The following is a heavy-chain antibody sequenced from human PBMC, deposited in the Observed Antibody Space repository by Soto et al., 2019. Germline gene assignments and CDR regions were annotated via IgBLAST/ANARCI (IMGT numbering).Heavy chain of an antibody. J-gene: IGHJ6*02. D-gene: IGHD2-15*01. Sequence: PGGSLRLSCAASGFTFSSYGMHWVRQAPGKGLEWVAVISYDGSNKYYADSVKGRFTISRDNSKNTLYLQMNSLRAEDTAVYYCAKDQANRLLIYYYYGMDVWGQGTTVTVSS. CDR2: ISYDGSNK. V-gene: IGHV3-30*18. CDR3: AKDQANRLLIYYYYGMDV. CDR1: GFTFSSYG.